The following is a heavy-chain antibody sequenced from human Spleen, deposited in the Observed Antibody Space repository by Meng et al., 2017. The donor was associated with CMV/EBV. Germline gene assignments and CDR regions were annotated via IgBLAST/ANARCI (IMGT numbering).Heavy chain of an antibody. CDR1: GFTFDDYA. CDR2: ISWNSGSI. J-gene: IGHJ5*02. CDR3: ARGLRRSGYNFNWFDP. V-gene: IGHV3-9*01. D-gene: IGHD5-12*01. Sequence: SLKISCAASGFTFDDYAMHWVRQAPGKGLEWVSGISWNSGSIGYADSVKGRFTISRDNAKNSLYLQMNSLRAEDTAVYYCARGLRRSGYNFNWFDPWGQGTLVTVSS.